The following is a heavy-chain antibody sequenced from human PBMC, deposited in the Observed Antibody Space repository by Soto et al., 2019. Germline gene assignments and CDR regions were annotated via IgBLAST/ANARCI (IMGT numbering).Heavy chain of an antibody. CDR3: AALTRDYGDYEGGSGYYFDY. V-gene: IGHV4-31*03. CDR1: GGSISSGGYY. D-gene: IGHD4-17*01. CDR2: IYYSGST. J-gene: IGHJ4*02. Sequence: SETLSLTCTVSGGSISSGGYYWSWIRQHPGKGLEWIGYIYYSGSTYYNPSLKSRVTISVDTSKNQFSLKLSSVTAADTAVYYCAALTRDYGDYEGGSGYYFDYWGQGTLVTVSS.